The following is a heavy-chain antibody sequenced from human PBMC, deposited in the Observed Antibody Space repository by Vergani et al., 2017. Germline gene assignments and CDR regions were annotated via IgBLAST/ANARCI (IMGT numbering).Heavy chain of an antibody. J-gene: IGHJ6*02. CDR1: GGSISSGSYY. CDR3: ARDPLYSTTWPFLLLDMDV. Sequence: QVQLQESGPGLVRPSQTLSLTCTVSGGSISSGSYYWSLFRQPAGKGLEWIGRCYTGWGHSYHPSLKSRVTISVDTSKNRFSLQLSSVTAADTAVYYCARDPLYSTTWPFLLLDMDVWGQGTTVTVSS. CDR2: CYTGWGH. V-gene: IGHV4-61*02. D-gene: IGHD6-13*01.